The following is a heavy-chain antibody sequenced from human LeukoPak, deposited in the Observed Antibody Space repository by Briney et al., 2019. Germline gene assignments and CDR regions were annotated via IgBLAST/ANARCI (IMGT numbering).Heavy chain of an antibody. CDR1: GFTFSSYG. D-gene: IGHD3-22*01. Sequence: GGSLRLSCAASGFTFSSYGMAWVRQAPGEGLEWVSAISGSGGSTYYADSVKGRFTISRDNSKNTLYLQMNSLRAEDTAVYYCAKDYYYDSSGYSKYFQHWGQGTLVTVSS. J-gene: IGHJ1*01. CDR3: AKDYYYDSSGYSKYFQH. CDR2: ISGSGGST. V-gene: IGHV3-23*01.